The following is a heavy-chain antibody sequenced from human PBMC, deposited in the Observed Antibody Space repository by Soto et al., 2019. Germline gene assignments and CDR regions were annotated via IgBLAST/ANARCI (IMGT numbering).Heavy chain of an antibody. J-gene: IGHJ4*02. CDR3: TSRIRTTNDY. CDR2: VKTKTDGATT. D-gene: IGHD1-1*01. V-gene: IGHV3-15*07. CDR1: GFTFNNAW. Sequence: EVQLVESGGGLVKPGGSLRLSCAASGFTFNNAWMNWVRQAPGKGLEWVGRVKTKTDGATTDYAAPAQGRVTISRDDAINTLYLQRNSLEIEDTAVYFCTSRIRTTNDYWGQGTLVTVSS.